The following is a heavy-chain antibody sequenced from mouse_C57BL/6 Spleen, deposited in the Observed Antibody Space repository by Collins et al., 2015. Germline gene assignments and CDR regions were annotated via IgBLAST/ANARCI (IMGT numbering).Heavy chain of an antibody. CDR2: ISSGGSYT. J-gene: IGHJ1*01. CDR3: ARQVTTATRRYWYFDV. CDR1: GFTFSSYG. D-gene: IGHD1-2*01. Sequence: ASGFTFSSYGMSWVRQTPDKRLEWVATISSGGSYTYYPDSVKGRFTISRDNAKNTLYLQMSSLKSEDTAMYYCARQVTTATRRYWYFDVWGAGTTVTVSS. V-gene: IGHV5-6*01.